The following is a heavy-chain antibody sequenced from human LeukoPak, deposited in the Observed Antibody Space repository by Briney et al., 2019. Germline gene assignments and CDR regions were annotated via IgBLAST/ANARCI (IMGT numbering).Heavy chain of an antibody. CDR3: ARRPAQDSSSWSIFDF. J-gene: IGHJ4*02. D-gene: IGHD6-13*01. CDR2: MSSSGDT. CDR1: GGSISSSNYY. V-gene: IGHV4-39*02. Sequence: SETLSLTCTVSGGSISSSNYYWGWIRQPPGKGLEWIGSMSSSGDTYYNPSLKSRITISVDTSKNNFSLKFNSVTAADTAMYYCARRPAQDSSSWSIFDFWGQGTLVTVSS.